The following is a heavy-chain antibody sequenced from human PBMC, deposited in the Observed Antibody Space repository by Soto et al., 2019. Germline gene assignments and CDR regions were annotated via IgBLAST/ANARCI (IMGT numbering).Heavy chain of an antibody. V-gene: IGHV1-69*01. CDR2: IIPIFGTA. CDR3: ASHYYDYVWGSYRLGHYYGMDV. Sequence: QVQLVQSGAEVKKPGSSVKVSCKASGGTFSSYAISWVRQAPGQGLEWMGGIIPIFGTANYAQKFQGRVTITADEATSTAYMELSSLRAEDTDVYYCASHYYDYVWGSYRLGHYYGMDVWGQGTTVTVSS. CDR1: GGTFSSYA. D-gene: IGHD3-16*02. J-gene: IGHJ6*02.